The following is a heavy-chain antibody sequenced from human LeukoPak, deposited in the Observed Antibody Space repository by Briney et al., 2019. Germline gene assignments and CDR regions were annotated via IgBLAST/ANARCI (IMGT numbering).Heavy chain of an antibody. CDR3: ARGRRTGRITMIKNWFDP. CDR1: GGSFSGYY. J-gene: IGHJ5*02. CDR2: INHSGST. D-gene: IGHD3-22*01. V-gene: IGHV4-34*01. Sequence: PSETLSLTCAVYGGSFSGYYWSWIRQPPGKGLEWIGEINHSGSTNYNPFLKSRVTISVDTSKNQFSLKLSSVTAADTAVYYCARGRRTGRITMIKNWFDPWGQGTLVTVSS.